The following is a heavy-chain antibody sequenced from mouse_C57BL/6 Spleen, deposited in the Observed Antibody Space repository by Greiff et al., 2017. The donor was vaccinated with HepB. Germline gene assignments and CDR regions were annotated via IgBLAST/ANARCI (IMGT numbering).Heavy chain of an antibody. V-gene: IGHV1-26*01. CDR3: AYSNFYYFDY. Sequence: EVQLQQSGPELVKPGASVKISCKASGYTFTDYYMNWVKQSHGKSLEWIGDINPNNGGTSYNQKFKGKATLTVDKSSSTAYMELRSLTSEDSAVYYCAYSNFYYFDYWGQGTTLTVSS. CDR2: INPNNGGT. D-gene: IGHD2-5*01. CDR1: GYTFTDYY. J-gene: IGHJ2*01.